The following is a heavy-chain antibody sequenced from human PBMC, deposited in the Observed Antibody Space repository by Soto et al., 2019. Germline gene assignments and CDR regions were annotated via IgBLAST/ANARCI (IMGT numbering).Heavy chain of an antibody. CDR1: GGSFSGYY. V-gene: IGHV4-34*01. D-gene: IGHD3-3*01. Sequence: QVQLQQWGAGLLKPSETLSLTCAVYGGSFSGYYWSWIRQPPGKGREGIGEINHSGSTNYNPSLKSRVTISVDTSKNQFSLKLSSVTAADTAVYYCARSPWSGTEYYYYYYMDVWGKGTTVTVSS. CDR3: ARSPWSGTEYYYYYYMDV. J-gene: IGHJ6*03. CDR2: INHSGST.